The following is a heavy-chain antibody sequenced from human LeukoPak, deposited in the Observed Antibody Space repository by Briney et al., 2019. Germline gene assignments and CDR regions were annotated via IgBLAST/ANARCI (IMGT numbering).Heavy chain of an antibody. Sequence: GGSLRLSCAASGFTFSSYAMSWVRQAPGKGLEWVSAISGSGGSTYYADSVKGRFTISRDNPKNTLYLQMNSLRAEDTAVYYCARKYTYYYGSGSLYYFDYWGQGTLVTVSS. J-gene: IGHJ4*02. V-gene: IGHV3-23*01. CDR2: ISGSGGST. CDR3: ARKYTYYYGSGSLYYFDY. D-gene: IGHD3-10*01. CDR1: GFTFSSYA.